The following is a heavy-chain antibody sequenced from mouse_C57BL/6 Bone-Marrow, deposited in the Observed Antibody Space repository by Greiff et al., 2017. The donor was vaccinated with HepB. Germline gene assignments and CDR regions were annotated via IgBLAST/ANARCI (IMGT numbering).Heavy chain of an antibody. CDR3: ARRGYGSSYDYFDY. CDR2: ISYDGSN. D-gene: IGHD1-1*01. J-gene: IGHJ2*01. Sequence: VQLQQSGPGLVKPSQSLSLTCSVTGYSITSGYYWNWIRQFPGNKLEWMGYISYDGSNNYNPSLKNRISITRDTSKNQFFLKLNSVTTEDTATYYCARRGYGSSYDYFDYWGQGTTLTVSS. V-gene: IGHV3-6*01. CDR1: GYSITSGYY.